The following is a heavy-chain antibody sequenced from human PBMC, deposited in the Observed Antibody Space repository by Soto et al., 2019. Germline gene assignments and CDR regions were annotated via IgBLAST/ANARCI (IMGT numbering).Heavy chain of an antibody. CDR1: GGTFSSYA. J-gene: IGHJ6*02. CDR3: ARDSTRFLEWFRHYYYYYGMDV. D-gene: IGHD3-3*01. Sequence: GASVKVSCKASGGTFSSYAISWVRQAPGQGLEWMGGIIPIFGTANYAQKFQGRVTITADESTSTAYMELSSLRSEDTAVYYCARDSTRFLEWFRHYYYYYGMDVWGQGTTVTVSS. CDR2: IIPIFGTA. V-gene: IGHV1-69*13.